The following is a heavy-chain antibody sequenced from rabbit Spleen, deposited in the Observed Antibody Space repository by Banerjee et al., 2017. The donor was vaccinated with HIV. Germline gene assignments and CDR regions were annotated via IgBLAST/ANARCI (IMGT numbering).Heavy chain of an antibody. J-gene: IGHJ6*01. D-gene: IGHD8-1*01. CDR1: GFSFSSNFY. CDR3: ARDTGSSFSSYGMDL. Sequence: QSLEESGEDLVKPGASLTLTCTASGFSFSSNFYSCWVRQPPGKGLEWIACVGSGGFTYYANWAKGRFTISKTSSTTVTLQMTSLTAADTATYFCARDTGSSFSSYGMDLWGPGTLVTVS. V-gene: IGHV1S40*01. CDR2: VGSGGFT.